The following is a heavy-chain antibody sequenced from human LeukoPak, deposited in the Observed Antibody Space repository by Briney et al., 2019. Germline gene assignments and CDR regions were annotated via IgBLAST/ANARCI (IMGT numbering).Heavy chain of an antibody. J-gene: IGHJ4*02. CDR1: GFTFRNYY. D-gene: IGHD2-2*01. CDR2: ISSSGDTI. Sequence: GGSLRLSCAASGFTFRNYYMSWIRQAPGKGLEWVSYISSSGDTIYYADSVKGRFTISRDNAKDSLYLQMNSLRAEDTAVYYCARDGCSSTSCYADYWGQGTLVTVSS. V-gene: IGHV3-11*04. CDR3: ARDGCSSTSCYADY.